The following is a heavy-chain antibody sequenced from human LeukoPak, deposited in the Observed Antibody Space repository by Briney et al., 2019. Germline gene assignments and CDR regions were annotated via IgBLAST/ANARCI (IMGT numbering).Heavy chain of an antibody. J-gene: IGHJ4*02. V-gene: IGHV3-48*01. CDR2: ISSSSSTI. CDR3: ATQSWSNFDY. D-gene: IGHD2-8*02. CDR1: GFTFSSYS. Sequence: PGGSLRLSCAASGFTFSSYSMNWVRQAPGKGLEWVSYISSSSSTIYYADSVKGRFTISRDNAKNSLYLQMNSLRAEDTAVYYCATQSWSNFDYWGQGTLVTVSS.